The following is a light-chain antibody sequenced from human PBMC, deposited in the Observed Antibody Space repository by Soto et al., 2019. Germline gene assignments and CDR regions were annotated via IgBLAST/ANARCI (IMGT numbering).Light chain of an antibody. CDR1: SSNIGSNF. Sequence: QPVLTQPPSASGTPGQRVTISCSGSSSNIGSNFVYWYQQLPGTAPKLLIYRNNQRPSGVPDRFSGSKSGTSASLAISGLRSEDEADYYCAAWDGGLSGWVFGGGTKLTVL. J-gene: IGLJ3*02. CDR2: RNN. V-gene: IGLV1-47*01. CDR3: AAWDGGLSGWV.